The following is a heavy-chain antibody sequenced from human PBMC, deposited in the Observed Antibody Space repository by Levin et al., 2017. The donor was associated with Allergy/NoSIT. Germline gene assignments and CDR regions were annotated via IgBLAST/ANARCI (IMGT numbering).Heavy chain of an antibody. D-gene: IGHD2-8*01. Sequence: GGSLRLSCAASGFTFSSYWMSWVRQAPGKGLEWVANIKQDGSEKYYVDSVKGRFTISRDNAKNSLYLQMNSLRAEDTAVYYCARDSALRYCTNGVCDTMTTRRIPDYWGQGTLVTVSS. CDR3: ARDSALRYCTNGVCDTMTTRRIPDY. V-gene: IGHV3-7*01. CDR1: GFTFSSYW. CDR2: IKQDGSEK. J-gene: IGHJ4*02.